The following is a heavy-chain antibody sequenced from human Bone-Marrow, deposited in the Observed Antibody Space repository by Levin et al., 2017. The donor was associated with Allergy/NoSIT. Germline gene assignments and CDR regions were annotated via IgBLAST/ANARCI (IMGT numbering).Heavy chain of an antibody. J-gene: IGHJ4*02. CDR1: SDSFAKYW. Sequence: GESLKISCKTSSDSFAKYWIGWMRQMPGKGLEWMGIINPGDSDTRYNPSFQAQVTISADKSINTAYLHWSNLRTSDTATYYCAKGSDTSGYYFDFWGQGTLVTVSS. V-gene: IGHV5-51*01. CDR2: INPGDSDT. CDR3: AKGSDTSGYYFDF. D-gene: IGHD3-22*01.